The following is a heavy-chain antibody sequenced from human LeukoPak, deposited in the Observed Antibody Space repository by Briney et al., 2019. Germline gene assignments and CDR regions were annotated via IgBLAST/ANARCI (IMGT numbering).Heavy chain of an antibody. J-gene: IGHJ6*03. CDR3: TTVRDLRTSGYYYYMDV. Sequence: GGSLRLSCAASGFTFSSYSMNWVRQAPGKGLEWVGRIKSKTDGGTTDYAAPVKGRFTISRDDSKNTLYLQMNSLKTEDTAVYYCTTVRDLRTSGYYYYMDVWGKGTTVTVSS. V-gene: IGHV3-15*01. CDR1: GFTFSSYS. CDR2: IKSKTDGGTT. D-gene: IGHD1-1*01.